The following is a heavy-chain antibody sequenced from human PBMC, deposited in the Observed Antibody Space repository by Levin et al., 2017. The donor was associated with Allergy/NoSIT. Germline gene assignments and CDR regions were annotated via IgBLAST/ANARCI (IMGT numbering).Heavy chain of an antibody. D-gene: IGHD6-13*01. V-gene: IGHV3-30*14. J-gene: IGHJ4*02. CDR2: ISYDGNNE. CDR1: GFTFSNYA. CDR3: ERPSKGSRVSAPIDF. Sequence: GGSLRLSCAASGFTFSNYAMQWVRQAPGKGLEWVAVISYDGNNEYYADSVKGRLTISRDNSKNTLYLQLNSLRLDDTSVYYCERPSKGSRVSAPIDFWGQGTRVTVSS.